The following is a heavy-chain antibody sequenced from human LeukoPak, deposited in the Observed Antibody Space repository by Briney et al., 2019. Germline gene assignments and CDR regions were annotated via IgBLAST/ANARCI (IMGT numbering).Heavy chain of an antibody. D-gene: IGHD3-10*01. V-gene: IGHV1-69*05. CDR3: ARSLLLLGPANWFDP. CDR2: IIPIFGTA. CDR1: GGTFSSYA. J-gene: IGHJ5*02. Sequence: SVKVSCKASGGTFSSYAISWVRQAPGQGLEWMGGIIPIFGTANYAQKLQGRVTMTTDTSTSTAYMELRSLRSDDTAVYYCARSLLLLGPANWFDPWGQGTLVTVSS.